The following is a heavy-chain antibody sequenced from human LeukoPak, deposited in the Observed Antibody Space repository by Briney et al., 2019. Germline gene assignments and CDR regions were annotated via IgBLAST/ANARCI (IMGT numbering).Heavy chain of an antibody. Sequence: QSGGSLRLSCAASGFTFSSYEMNWVRQAPGKGLEWVSYISSSGSTIYYADSVKGRSTISRDNAKNSLYLQMNSLRAEDTAVYYCARGDVAVAGTPYYYGMDVWGKGTTVTVSS. D-gene: IGHD6-19*01. V-gene: IGHV3-48*03. CDR1: GFTFSSYE. CDR2: ISSSGSTI. CDR3: ARGDVAVAGTPYYYGMDV. J-gene: IGHJ6*04.